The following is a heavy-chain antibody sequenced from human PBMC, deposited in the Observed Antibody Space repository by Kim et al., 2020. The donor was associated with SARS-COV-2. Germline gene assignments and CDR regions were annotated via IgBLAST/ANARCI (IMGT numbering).Heavy chain of an antibody. J-gene: IGHJ5*02. CDR1: GGSVSSGSYY. Sequence: SETLSLTCTVSGGSVSSGSYYWSWIRQPPGKGLEWIGYIYYSGSTNYNPSLKSRVTISVDTSKNQFSLKLSSVTAADTAVYYCARDLHGPESWFDPWGQG. D-gene: IGHD3-10*01. CDR2: IYYSGST. V-gene: IGHV4-61*01. CDR3: ARDLHGPESWFDP.